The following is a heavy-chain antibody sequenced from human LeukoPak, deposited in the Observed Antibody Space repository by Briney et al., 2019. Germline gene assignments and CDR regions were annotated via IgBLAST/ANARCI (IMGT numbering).Heavy chain of an antibody. V-gene: IGHV3-48*01. D-gene: IGHD3-10*01. J-gene: IGHJ3*02. CDR3: ARDSIYYYGSGAQTAFDI. CDR2: ISSSSSTI. CDR1: GFTFSSYS. Sequence: GGSLRLSCAASGFTFSSYSMNWVRQAPGKGLEWVSYISSSSSTIYYADSVKGRFTISRDNAKNSLYLQMNSLRAEDTAVYYCARDSIYYYGSGAQTAFDIWGQGTMVTVSS.